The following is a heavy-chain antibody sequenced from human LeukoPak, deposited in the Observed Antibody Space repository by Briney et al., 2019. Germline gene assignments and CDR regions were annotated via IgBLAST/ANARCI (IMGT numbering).Heavy chain of an antibody. V-gene: IGHV3-9*01. CDR2: ISWNSGSI. CDR1: GFTFSSYA. Sequence: PGGSLRLSCAASGFTFSSYAMHWVRQAPGKGLEWVSGISWNSGSIGYADSVKGRFTISRDNAKNSLYLQMNSLRAEDTALYYCAKDRHILTGYYFDYWGQGTLVTVSS. CDR3: AKDRHILTGYYFDY. D-gene: IGHD3-9*01. J-gene: IGHJ4*02.